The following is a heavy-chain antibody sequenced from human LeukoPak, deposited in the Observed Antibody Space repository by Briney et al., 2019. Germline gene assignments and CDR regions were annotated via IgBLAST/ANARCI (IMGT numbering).Heavy chain of an antibody. CDR1: GASISSHY. CDR2: IHYSGST. CDR3: ASLESAGYFDY. D-gene: IGHD6-13*01. J-gene: IGHJ4*02. V-gene: IGHV4-59*11. Sequence: PSETLSLTCSVSGASISSHYWSWIRQPPGKGLEWIGYIHYSGSTNYNPSLKSRVTISVDTSKNQFSLKLSSVTAADTAVYYCASLESAGYFDYWGQGTLVTVSS.